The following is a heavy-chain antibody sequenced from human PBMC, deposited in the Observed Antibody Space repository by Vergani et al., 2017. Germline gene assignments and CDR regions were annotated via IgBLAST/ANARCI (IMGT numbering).Heavy chain of an antibody. CDR2: ISGSGGST. D-gene: IGHD4-17*01. Sequence: EVQLLESGGGLVQPGGSLRLSCAASGFTFSSYAMSWVRQAPGKGLEWVSDISGSGGSTYYADSEKGRFTISRDNSKNTLYLQMNSLRAENTAVYYSAKDHPTVTAYYYGLDVWGQGTTVTVSS. J-gene: IGHJ6*02. CDR3: AKDHPTVTAYYYGLDV. V-gene: IGHV3-23*01. CDR1: GFTFSSYA.